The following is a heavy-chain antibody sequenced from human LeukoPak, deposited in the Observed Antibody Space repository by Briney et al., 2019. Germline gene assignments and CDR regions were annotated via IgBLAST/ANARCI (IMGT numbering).Heavy chain of an antibody. V-gene: IGHV1-2*04. D-gene: IGHD1-26*01. CDR1: GYTFTGYY. Sequence: ASVTVSCKASGYTFTGYYMHWVRRAPGQGLEWMGWINPNSGGTNYAQKFQGWVTMTRDTSISTAYMELSRLRSDDTAVYYCARDHRKSGSYKFSWGYLVGEFDYWGQGTLVTVSS. CDR3: ARDHRKSGSYKFSWGYLVGEFDY. J-gene: IGHJ4*02. CDR2: INPNSGGT.